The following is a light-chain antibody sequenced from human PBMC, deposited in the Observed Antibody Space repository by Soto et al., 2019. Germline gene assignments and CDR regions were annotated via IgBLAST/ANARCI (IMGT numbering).Light chain of an antibody. J-gene: IGKJ1*01. CDR3: QQYNSYSWP. CDR2: DAS. Sequence: DIQMAQSPSTLSASVGDRVTITCRASQSISSWLAWYQQKPGKAPKLLIYDASSLESGVPSRFSCSGSGTEFTLTISRLQPDDCATYYCQQYNSYSWPFGQETKVDIK. CDR1: QSISSW. V-gene: IGKV1-5*01.